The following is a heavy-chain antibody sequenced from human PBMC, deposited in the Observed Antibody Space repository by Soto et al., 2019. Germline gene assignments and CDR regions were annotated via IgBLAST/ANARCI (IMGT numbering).Heavy chain of an antibody. D-gene: IGHD3-10*01. Sequence: QVQLQESGPGLVQPSQTLSLTCSVSGDSVSSGGAYWSWIRQLPGKGLEWIGYLYYGGSANYTPSPKSRLTISLDTSKNQFSLKLKSVTAADTAVYYCARIKSRYYKIISSSFDYWGRGTLVTVSS. V-gene: IGHV4-31*03. CDR3: ARIKSRYYKIISSSFDY. CDR2: LYYGGSA. CDR1: GDSVSSGGAY. J-gene: IGHJ4*02.